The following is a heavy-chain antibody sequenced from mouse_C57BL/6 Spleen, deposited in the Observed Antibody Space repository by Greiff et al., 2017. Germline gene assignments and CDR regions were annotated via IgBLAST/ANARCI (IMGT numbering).Heavy chain of an antibody. J-gene: IGHJ2*01. V-gene: IGHV3-6*01. CDR3: ARGDLTGTPFDY. D-gene: IGHD4-1*01. Sequence: EVQLQESGPGLVKPSQSLSLTCSVTGYSITSGYYWNWIRQFPGNKLEWMGYISYDGSNNYNPSLKNRISITRDTSKNQFFLKLNSVTTEDTATYYCARGDLTGTPFDYWGQGTTLTVSS. CDR1: GYSITSGYY. CDR2: ISYDGSN.